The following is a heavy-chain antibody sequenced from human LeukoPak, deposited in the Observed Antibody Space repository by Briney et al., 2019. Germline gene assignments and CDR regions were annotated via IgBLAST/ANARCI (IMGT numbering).Heavy chain of an antibody. CDR3: ARAGQGYCTSASCFLSLDY. CDR2: IYHSGST. Sequence: PSETLSLTCTVSGGSISSSSYYWGWIRQPPGKGLEWIGEIYHSGSTNYNPSLKSRVTISVDKSKNQFSLKLNSVTAADTAVYYCARAGQGYCTSASCFLSLDYWGQGTLVTVSS. D-gene: IGHD2-2*01. CDR1: GGSISSSSYY. J-gene: IGHJ4*02. V-gene: IGHV4-39*07.